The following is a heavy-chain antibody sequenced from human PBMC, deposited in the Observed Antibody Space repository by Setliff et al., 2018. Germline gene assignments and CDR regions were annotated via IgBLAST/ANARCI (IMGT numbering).Heavy chain of an antibody. CDR1: GYSFTSYW. V-gene: IGHV5-51*01. Sequence: GESLKISCKGSGYSFTSYWIGWVRQMPGKGLEWMGIIYPGDSDTRYSPSFQGQVTISXXXSXXXXXXXXXSLXASDTAMYYCARRQRLGGSATDFDYWGQGTLVTVSS. J-gene: IGHJ4*02. D-gene: IGHD6-25*01. CDR3: ARRQRLGGSATDFDY. CDR2: IYPGDSDT.